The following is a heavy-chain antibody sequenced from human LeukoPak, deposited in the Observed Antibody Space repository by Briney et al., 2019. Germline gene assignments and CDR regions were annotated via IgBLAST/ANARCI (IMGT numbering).Heavy chain of an antibody. V-gene: IGHV3-7*01. CDR1: GFTISSYW. J-gene: IGHJ4*02. CDR3: ARDPSTMPFDY. CDR2: IKQDGSEK. D-gene: IGHD2-2*01. Sequence: PGGSLRLSCEASGFTISSYWMSWVRQAPGKGLEWVANIKQDGSEKHYVDSVKGRLTISGDNAKNSLYLQMNSLRDEDTAVYYCARDPSTMPFDYWGQGTLVTVSS.